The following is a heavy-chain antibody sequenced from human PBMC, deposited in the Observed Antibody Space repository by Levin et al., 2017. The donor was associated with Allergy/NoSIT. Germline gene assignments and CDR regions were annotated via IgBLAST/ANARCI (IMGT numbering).Heavy chain of an antibody. CDR3: AKDAIRGSDQPYYFDY. CDR2: IINSGVGT. Sequence: PGGSLRLSCAASGFTFNNYAMSWVRQAPGKGLEWVSAIINSGVGTYYADSVKGRFTSSRDNSKNTMYLQMNSLRAEDTAVYFCAKDAIRGSDQPYYFDYWGQGTLVTASS. D-gene: IGHD6-19*01. J-gene: IGHJ4*02. CDR1: GFTFNNYA. V-gene: IGHV3-23*01.